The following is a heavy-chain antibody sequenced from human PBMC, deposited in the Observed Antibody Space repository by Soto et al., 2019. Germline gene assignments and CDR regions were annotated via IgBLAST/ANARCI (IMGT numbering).Heavy chain of an antibody. Sequence: GESLKISCAASGFTFSSYAMHWVRQAPGKGLEWVAVISYDGSNKYYADSVKGRFTISRDNSKNTLYLQMNSLRAEDTAVYYCAREALPYRWVPAHFDYWGQGTLVTVSS. V-gene: IGHV3-30-3*01. D-gene: IGHD1-26*01. J-gene: IGHJ4*02. CDR3: AREALPYRWVPAHFDY. CDR1: GFTFSSYA. CDR2: ISYDGSNK.